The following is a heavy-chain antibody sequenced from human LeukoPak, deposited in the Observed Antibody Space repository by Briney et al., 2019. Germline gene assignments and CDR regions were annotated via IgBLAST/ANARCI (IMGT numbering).Heavy chain of an antibody. V-gene: IGHV1-18*01. CDR2: ISAYNGNT. J-gene: IGHJ4*02. D-gene: IGHD1-26*01. Sequence: ASVKVSCKASGYTFTSYGISWVRQAPGQGLEWMGWISAYNGNTNYERTLQGRVTMTTDTSTSTAYMELRSLRSDDTAVYYCARASSGSYLDYFDYWGQGTLVTVSS. CDR3: ARASSGSYLDYFDY. CDR1: GYTFTSYG.